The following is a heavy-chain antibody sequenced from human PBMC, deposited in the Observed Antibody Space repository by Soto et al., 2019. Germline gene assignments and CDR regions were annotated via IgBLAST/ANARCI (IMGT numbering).Heavy chain of an antibody. V-gene: IGHV3-73*01. D-gene: IGHD3-16*01. CDR1: GLTLRDSA. J-gene: IGHJ3*02. Sequence: GGPLRLSCAVFGLTLRDSALTWVRKASGKGLEWVGRVRSKAIITETAYATSVKGRFTVSRNDSKNTAYLQMNNLKTEDTAVYYCTSSAFGAAFDIWGQGTMVTVSS. CDR2: VRSKAIITET. CDR3: TSSAFGAAFDI.